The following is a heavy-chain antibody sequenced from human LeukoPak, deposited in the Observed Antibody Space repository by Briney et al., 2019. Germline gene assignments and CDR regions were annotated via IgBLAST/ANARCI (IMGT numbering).Heavy chain of an antibody. CDR1: GFTFSSYA. CDR2: ISGTGGST. CDR3: ARVGYSGSPGDY. J-gene: IGHJ4*02. Sequence: GGSLRLSCAASGFTFSSYAMSWVRQAPGKGPEWVSGISGTGGSTYHADSVKGRFTISRDNSKNTLYLQMNSLRAEDTALYYCARVGYSGSPGDYWGQGTLVTVSS. V-gene: IGHV3-23*01. D-gene: IGHD1-26*01.